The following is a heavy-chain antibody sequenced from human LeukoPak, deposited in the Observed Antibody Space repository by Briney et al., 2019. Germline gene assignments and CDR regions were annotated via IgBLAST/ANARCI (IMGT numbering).Heavy chain of an antibody. CDR3: ARGAPPQN. Sequence: SETLSLTCTVSGDSISSTSYYWAWIRKPPGKGLEWIGSVYYTGSSYYGPSLKSRVTISIDTSKKHFSLKLTSVTAADTAVYYCARGAPPQNWGRGTLVTVSS. CDR1: GDSISSTSYY. V-gene: IGHV4-39*07. J-gene: IGHJ4*02. CDR2: VYYTGSS.